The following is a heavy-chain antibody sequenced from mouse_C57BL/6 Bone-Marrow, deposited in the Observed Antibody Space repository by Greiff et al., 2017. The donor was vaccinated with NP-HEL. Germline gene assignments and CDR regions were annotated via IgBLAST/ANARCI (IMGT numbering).Heavy chain of an antibody. D-gene: IGHD1-1*01. CDR1: GFTFTDYY. CDR3: ARIYYYGTPYYFDY. V-gene: IGHV7-3*01. Sequence: EVQVVESGGGLVQPGGSLRLSCAASGFTFTDYYMSWVRQPPGKALEWLGFIRNKANGYTTEYSASVKGRFTISRDNSQSILYLQMNALRAEDSATYYCARIYYYGTPYYFDYWGQGTTLTVSS. CDR2: IRNKANGYTT. J-gene: IGHJ2*01.